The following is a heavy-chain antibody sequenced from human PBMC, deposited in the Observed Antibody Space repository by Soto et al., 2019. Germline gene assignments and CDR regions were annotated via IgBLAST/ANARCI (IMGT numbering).Heavy chain of an antibody. CDR3: AKDRGDCWSPVRGVHGMDV. CDR1: GFTFSSYG. V-gene: IGHV3-30*18. CDR2: ISYDGSNK. Sequence: QVQLVESGGGVVQPGRSLRLSCAASGFTFSSYGMHWVRQAPGKGLEWVAVISYDGSNKYYADSVKGRFTISRDNSKNTLYLQMNSLSAEDTAVYYCAKDRGDCWSPVRGVHGMDVWGQGTTVTVS. D-gene: IGHD3-3*01. J-gene: IGHJ6*02.